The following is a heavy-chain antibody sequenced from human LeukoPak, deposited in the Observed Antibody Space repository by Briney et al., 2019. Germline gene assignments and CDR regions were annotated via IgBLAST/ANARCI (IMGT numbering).Heavy chain of an antibody. CDR1: GGTFSSYT. CDR3: ARGSPQQYYDILTGYYIEAFDI. J-gene: IGHJ3*02. Sequence: SVKVSCKASGGTFSSYTISWVRQAPGQGLEWMGRIIPILGIANYAQKFQGRVTITADKSTSTAYMELSSLRSEDTAVYYCARGSPQQYYDILTGYYIEAFDIWGLGTMVTVSS. D-gene: IGHD3-9*01. CDR2: IIPILGIA. V-gene: IGHV1-69*02.